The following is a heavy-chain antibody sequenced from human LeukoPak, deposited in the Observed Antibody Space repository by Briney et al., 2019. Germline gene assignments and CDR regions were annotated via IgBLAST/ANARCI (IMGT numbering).Heavy chain of an antibody. CDR1: GFTFNTYA. V-gene: IGHV3-23*01. Sequence: GGSLRLSCAVSGFTFNTYAMTWVRQAPGKGLEWVSIICGSGGSTDYADSVRGRFTISRDNSKNTLYLQMNSLRAEDTAVYYCARDLRSSSWYYYGMDVWGQGTTVTVSS. D-gene: IGHD6-13*01. J-gene: IGHJ6*02. CDR2: ICGSGGST. CDR3: ARDLRSSSWYYYGMDV.